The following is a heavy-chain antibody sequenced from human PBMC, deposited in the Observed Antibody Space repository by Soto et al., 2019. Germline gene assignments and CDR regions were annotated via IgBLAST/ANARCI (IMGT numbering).Heavy chain of an antibody. CDR1: GFTFSSYA. CDR3: ARAIGADFFDY. D-gene: IGHD6-25*01. J-gene: IGHJ4*02. V-gene: IGHV3-30-3*01. Sequence: GGSLRLSCAASGFTFSSYARHWVRQAPGKGLEWVAVISYEGSNKYYADSVKGRFTISRDNSKNTVFLHLSTVRAEDTAIDYCARAIGADFFDYWGQGTPVTVSS. CDR2: ISYEGSNK.